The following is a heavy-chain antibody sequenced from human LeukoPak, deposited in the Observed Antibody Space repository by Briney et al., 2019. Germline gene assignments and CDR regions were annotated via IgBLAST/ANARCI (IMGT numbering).Heavy chain of an antibody. Sequence: SETLSLTCAVYGGSFSGYYWSWIRQPAGKGLEWIGHIYTSGSTNDNPSLKSRVTMSVDTSKNQFSLKLSSVTAADTAVYYCARDVVAALGSFDYWGQGTLVTVSS. V-gene: IGHV4-4*07. D-gene: IGHD2-2*01. CDR2: IYTSGST. J-gene: IGHJ4*02. CDR3: ARDVVAALGSFDY. CDR1: GGSFSGYY.